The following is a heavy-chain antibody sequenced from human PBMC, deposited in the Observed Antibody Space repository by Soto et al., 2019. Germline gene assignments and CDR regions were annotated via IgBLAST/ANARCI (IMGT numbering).Heavy chain of an antibody. J-gene: IGHJ4*02. Sequence: QLQESGPGLVKPSETLSLTCNVSGRSMISYYWSWIRQPAGKGLEWIGRIYTGGNTNYNPPLKSRVTMSGDTSKSQFSLSLTSVTAADTAVYYCAREGDDRHFFFDSWGQGTLVTVSS. CDR1: GRSMISYY. CDR3: AREGDDRHFFFDS. V-gene: IGHV4-4*07. CDR2: IYTGGNT. D-gene: IGHD3-3*02.